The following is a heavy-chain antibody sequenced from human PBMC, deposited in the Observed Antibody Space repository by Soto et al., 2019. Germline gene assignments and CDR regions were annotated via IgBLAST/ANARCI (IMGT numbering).Heavy chain of an antibody. Sequence: QVQLVQSGAEVKKPGSSVTVSCRASGGTFSNYAINWVRQAPGQGLEWMAGIIPLFGTTNYAQKFQGRVTITPDESTSTAYMELTSLRSEDTAVFYCATSPYSYDTSGYLDYWGQGTLVTVSS. CDR2: IIPLFGTT. J-gene: IGHJ4*02. V-gene: IGHV1-69*05. CDR1: GGTFSNYA. CDR3: ATSPYSYDTSGYLDY. D-gene: IGHD3-22*01.